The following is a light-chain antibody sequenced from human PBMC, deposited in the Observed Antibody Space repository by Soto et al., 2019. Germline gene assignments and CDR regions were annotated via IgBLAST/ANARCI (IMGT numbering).Light chain of an antibody. V-gene: IGKV3-20*01. CDR3: QPYGRAPFT. Sequence: IVLTPSPGTMSVSPGERVTLSCRASQSVSSNFVAWHQQKPGQAPRLLIYGASSRAGGIPDRFRGSGSGTDFTLTIYSLEPDDFAVYYCQPYGRAPFTFGPGTKVDVK. CDR1: QSVSSNF. CDR2: GAS. J-gene: IGKJ3*01.